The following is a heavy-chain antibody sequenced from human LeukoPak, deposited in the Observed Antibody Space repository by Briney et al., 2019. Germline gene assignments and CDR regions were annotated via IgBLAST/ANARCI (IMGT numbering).Heavy chain of an antibody. D-gene: IGHD5-24*01. Sequence: SETLSLTCAVYGGSFSGYYWSWIRQPPGKGLEWIGEINHSGSTNYNPSLKSRVTISVDTSKNQFSLKLSSVTAADTAVYYCASTLDGYNSVGYWGQGTLVTVSS. CDR2: INHSGST. V-gene: IGHV4-34*01. J-gene: IGHJ4*02. CDR1: GGSFSGYY. CDR3: ASTLDGYNSVGY.